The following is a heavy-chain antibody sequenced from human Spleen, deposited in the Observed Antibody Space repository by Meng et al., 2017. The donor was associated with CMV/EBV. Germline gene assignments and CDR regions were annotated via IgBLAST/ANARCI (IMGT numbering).Heavy chain of an antibody. D-gene: IGHD3-10*01. CDR3: VVSPSYGSGSDY. Sequence: VQLPAWSAGLLKPSETLSLTCAVYGGSFSGYYWSWIRQPPGKGLEWIGEINHSGSTNYNPSLKSRVTISVDTSKNQFSLKLSSVTAADTAVFYCVVSPSYGSGSDYWGQGTLVTVSS. J-gene: IGHJ4*02. CDR1: GGSFSGYY. CDR2: INHSGST. V-gene: IGHV4-34*01.